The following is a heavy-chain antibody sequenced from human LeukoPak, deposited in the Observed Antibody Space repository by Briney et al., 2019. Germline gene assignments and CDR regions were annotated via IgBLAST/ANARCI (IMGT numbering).Heavy chain of an antibody. CDR2: INPNSGGT. V-gene: IGHV1-2*02. CDR3: ARGWSGSYYSHYYYYMDV. CDR1: GYTFTGYY. J-gene: IGHJ6*03. D-gene: IGHD1-26*01. Sequence: GASVKVSCKASGYTFTGYYMHWVRQAPGQGLEWMGWINPNSGGTNYAQKFQGRVTMTRDTSISTAYMELSRLRSDDTAVYYCARGWSGSYYSHYYYYMDVWGKGNTVTVSS.